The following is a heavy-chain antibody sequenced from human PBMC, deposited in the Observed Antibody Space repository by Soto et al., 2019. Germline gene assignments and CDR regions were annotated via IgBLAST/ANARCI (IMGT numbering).Heavy chain of an antibody. Sequence: GGSLRLSCAASGFTFSSYAMSWVRQAPGKGLEWVSTISGTGGSTYYPDYVKGRFTNSRDNSKNTVYLQMNSLRAEDAAVYYCAKEMTSGYYLFDYWGQGTLVTVSS. CDR3: AKEMTSGYYLFDY. J-gene: IGHJ4*02. CDR2: ISGTGGST. CDR1: GFTFSSYA. D-gene: IGHD3-22*01. V-gene: IGHV3-23*01.